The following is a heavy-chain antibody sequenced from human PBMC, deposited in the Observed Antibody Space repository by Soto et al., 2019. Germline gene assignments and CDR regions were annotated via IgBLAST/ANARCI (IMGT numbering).Heavy chain of an antibody. V-gene: IGHV4-30-2*01. CDR1: GGFINSGGYS. D-gene: IGHD3-10*01. Sequence: QLQLQEYGSGLVKPSQTLSLTCSVSGGFINSGGYSWSWIRQPPGKGLEWIGYSYPSGITSHNPSLKSRDSISIDRSKKQFSLKLTSVTAADTAIYYCVRDWGGGSRNYYQSLGMDVWGRGTTVTVSS. J-gene: IGHJ6*02. CDR2: SYPSGIT. CDR3: VRDWGGGSRNYYQSLGMDV.